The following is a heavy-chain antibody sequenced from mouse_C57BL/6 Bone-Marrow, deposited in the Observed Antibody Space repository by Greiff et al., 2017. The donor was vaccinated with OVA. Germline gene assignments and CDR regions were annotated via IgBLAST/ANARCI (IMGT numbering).Heavy chain of an antibody. CDR2: IHPNSGST. V-gene: IGHV1-64*01. J-gene: IGHJ2*01. CDR3: ARGPSTGWDY. CDR1: GYTFTSYW. D-gene: IGHD1-1*01. Sequence: VQLQQSGAELVKPGASVKLSCKDSGYTFTSYWMHWVKQRPGQGLEWIGMIHPNSGSTNYNEKFTSKATLTVDKSSSTAYMQLSSLTSEDSAVYYCARGPSTGWDYWGQGTTLTVSS.